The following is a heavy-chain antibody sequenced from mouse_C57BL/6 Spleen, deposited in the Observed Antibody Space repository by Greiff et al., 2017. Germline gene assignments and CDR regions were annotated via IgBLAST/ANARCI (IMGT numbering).Heavy chain of an antibody. Sequence: VKLMESGPGLVQPSQSLSITCTVSGFSLTSYGVHWVRQSPGKGLEWLGVIWSGGSTDYNAAFISRLSISKDNSKSQGFFKMNSLQADDTAIYYCARKWGNYYGNYDWYFDVWGTGTTVTVSS. CDR3: ARKWGNYYGNYDWYFDV. CDR1: GFSLTSYG. CDR2: IWSGGST. V-gene: IGHV2-2*01. D-gene: IGHD2-1*01. J-gene: IGHJ1*03.